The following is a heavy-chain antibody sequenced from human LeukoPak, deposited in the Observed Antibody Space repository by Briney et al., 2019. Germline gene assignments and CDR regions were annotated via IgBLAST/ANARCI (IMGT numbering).Heavy chain of an antibody. CDR2: ISGSGGST. Sequence: GGPLRLSCAASGFTFSSYAMSWVRQAPGKGLEWVSAISGSGGSTYYADSVKGRFTISRDNSKNTLYLQMNSLRAEDTAVYYCAKGDYDSSGYYFGPQLDYWGQGTLVTVSS. D-gene: IGHD3-22*01. V-gene: IGHV3-23*01. CDR3: AKGDYDSSGYYFGPQLDY. CDR1: GFTFSSYA. J-gene: IGHJ4*02.